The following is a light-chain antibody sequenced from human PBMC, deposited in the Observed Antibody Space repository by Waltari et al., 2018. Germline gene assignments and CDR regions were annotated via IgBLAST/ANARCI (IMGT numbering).Light chain of an antibody. CDR1: SSDVGNYKL. Sequence: QSGLTQPASVSGSPGQSITISCPGTSSDVGNYKLVSWYQQYPGKAPKLMVYEVTKRASGVSDRFSGSKSGNTASLTIYGLQSEDEADYYCCSYAGFGIYVFGTGTKVTVL. V-gene: IGLV2-23*02. CDR3: CSYAGFGIYV. J-gene: IGLJ1*01. CDR2: EVT.